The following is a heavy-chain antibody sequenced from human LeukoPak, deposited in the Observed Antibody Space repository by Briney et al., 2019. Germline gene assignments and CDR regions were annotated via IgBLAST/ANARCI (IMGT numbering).Heavy chain of an antibody. CDR2: INPNSGGT. Sequence: ASVKVSCKASGYTFTGYYMHWVRQAPGQGLEWMGWINPNSGGTNYAQKFQGRVTMTRNTSISTAYMELSSLRSEDTAVYYCARVRHGAFDIWGQGTMVTVSS. CDR3: ARVRHGAFDI. CDR1: GYTFTGYY. J-gene: IGHJ3*02. V-gene: IGHV1-2*02.